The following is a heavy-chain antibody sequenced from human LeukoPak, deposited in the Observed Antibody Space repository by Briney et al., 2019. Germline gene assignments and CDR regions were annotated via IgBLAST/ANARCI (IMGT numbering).Heavy chain of an antibody. J-gene: IGHJ4*02. Sequence: PGGSLRLSCAASGFTFSSYTMNWVRQAPGKGLEWISYISSSSTIYYADSVKGRFTISRDNAKNSLFLQMSSLRDEDTAVYYCARQHGEWLSPPIDYWGQGTLVTVSS. CDR1: GFTFSSYT. V-gene: IGHV3-48*02. D-gene: IGHD3-3*01. CDR3: ARQHGEWLSPPIDY. CDR2: ISSSSTI.